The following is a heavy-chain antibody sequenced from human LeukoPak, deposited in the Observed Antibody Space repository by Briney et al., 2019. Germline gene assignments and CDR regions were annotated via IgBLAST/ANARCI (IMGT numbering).Heavy chain of an antibody. Sequence: GGSLRLSFAASGFTFITYSMNGVGQAPGKGREWVSYIISSSSTIYYADSVKGRFTISRDNAKNSLYLQMNSLRAEDTALYYCARGPPVGARRHSAFDIWGQGTMVTVSS. CDR3: ARGPPVGARRHSAFDI. J-gene: IGHJ3*02. CDR2: IISSSSTI. CDR1: GFTFITYS. D-gene: IGHD1-26*01. V-gene: IGHV3-48*04.